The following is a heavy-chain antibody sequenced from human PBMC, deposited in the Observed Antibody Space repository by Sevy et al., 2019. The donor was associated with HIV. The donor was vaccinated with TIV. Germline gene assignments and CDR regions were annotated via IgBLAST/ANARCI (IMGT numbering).Heavy chain of an antibody. J-gene: IGHJ4*02. CDR2: IKEDDTVK. CDR3: VRAIQSEGSF. CDR1: VFSLETYW. Sequence: PGGSLRLSCAASVFSLETYWMNWVRQAPGKPLEWVANIKEDDTVKYYVDSVKGRFTIFRDNGRNLVYLVMNNLRVEDTALYYCVRAIQSEGSFWGQGTLVTVSS. V-gene: IGHV3-7*04. D-gene: IGHD2-2*02.